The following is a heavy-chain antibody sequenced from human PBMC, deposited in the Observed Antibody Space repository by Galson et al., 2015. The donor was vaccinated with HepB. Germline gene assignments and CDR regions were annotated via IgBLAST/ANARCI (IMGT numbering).Heavy chain of an antibody. CDR3: ARHGLGGLDS. J-gene: IGHJ4*02. CDR1: GFSLTSHW. V-gene: IGHV5-10-1*01. D-gene: IGHD3-16*01. CDR2: IDPSDSHT. Sequence: QSGAEVKKPGESLRISCKASGFSLTSHWISWVRQMPGTGLAWVGRIDPSDSHTSLSPSFQGHVTISVDKSLSTVYLHWSSLKASDTAIYYCARHGLGGLDSWGQGTLITVSS.